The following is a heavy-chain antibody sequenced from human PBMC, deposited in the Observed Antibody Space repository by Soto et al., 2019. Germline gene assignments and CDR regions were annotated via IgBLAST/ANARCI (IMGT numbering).Heavy chain of an antibody. Sequence: GGSLRLSCTASGSTFSNYAIHWVRQVPGKGLEWVAVISSDGSYKDYADFVEGRFTISRDNSKNTLYLQMNSLRADDTAVYYCVKAGVAGYCSGGSCFNWLDPWGQGTLVTVSS. CDR1: GSTFSNYA. CDR2: ISSDGSYK. CDR3: VKAGVAGYCSGGSCFNWLDP. J-gene: IGHJ5*02. D-gene: IGHD2-15*01. V-gene: IGHV3-30*18.